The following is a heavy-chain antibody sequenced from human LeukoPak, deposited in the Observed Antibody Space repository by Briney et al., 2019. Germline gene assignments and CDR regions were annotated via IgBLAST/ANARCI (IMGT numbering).Heavy chain of an antibody. D-gene: IGHD6-19*01. CDR2: ISWDGGST. CDR1: GFTFDDYA. Sequence: GGSPRLSCAASGFTFDDYAMHWVRQAPGKGLEWASLISWDGGSTYYADSVKGRFTISRDNSKNSLYLQMNSLRTEDTALYYCAKGSGDSSGWYYFDYWGQGTLVTVSS. V-gene: IGHV3-43D*03. J-gene: IGHJ4*02. CDR3: AKGSGDSSGWYYFDY.